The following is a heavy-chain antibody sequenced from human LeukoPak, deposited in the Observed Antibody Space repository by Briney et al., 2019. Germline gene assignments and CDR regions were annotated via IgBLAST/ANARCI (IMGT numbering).Heavy chain of an antibody. Sequence: WASVKVSCKVSGYTLTELSMHWVRQAPGKGLEWMGGFDPEDGETIYAQKFQGRVTMTEDTSTDTAYMELSSLRSEDTAVYYCMIAAAGNGYYFDYWGQGTLVTVSS. J-gene: IGHJ4*02. D-gene: IGHD6-13*01. V-gene: IGHV1-24*01. CDR2: FDPEDGET. CDR1: GYTLTELS. CDR3: MIAAAGNGYYFDY.